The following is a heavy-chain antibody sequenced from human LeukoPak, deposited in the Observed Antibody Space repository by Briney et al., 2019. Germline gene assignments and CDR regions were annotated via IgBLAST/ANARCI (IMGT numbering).Heavy chain of an antibody. CDR3: ARGRMDRGFGYYYYGMDV. V-gene: IGHV3-48*04. CDR2: ISSSGSTI. CDR1: GFTFSSYS. D-gene: IGHD3-10*01. J-gene: IGHJ6*02. Sequence: GGSLRLSCTASGFTFSSYSMNWVRQAPGKGLEWVSYISSSGSTIYYADSVKGRFTISRDNAKNSLYLQMNSLRAEDTAVYYCARGRMDRGFGYYYYGMDVWGQGTTVTVSS.